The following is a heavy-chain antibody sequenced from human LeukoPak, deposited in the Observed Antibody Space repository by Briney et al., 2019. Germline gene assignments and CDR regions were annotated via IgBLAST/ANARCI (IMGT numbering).Heavy chain of an antibody. D-gene: IGHD2-2*01. CDR1: GFAFRSYS. J-gene: IGHJ3*02. CDR3: ARELVVPAAISSYDAFDI. CDR2: ISSTSGTI. V-gene: IGHV3-48*04. Sequence: TGGSLRLSCVASGFAFRSYSMNWVRQAPGKGLERVSYISSTSGTIYYADSMKGRFTISRDNAKNSLYLQMNGLRAEDTAVYYCARELVVPAAISSYDAFDIWGQGTMVTVSS.